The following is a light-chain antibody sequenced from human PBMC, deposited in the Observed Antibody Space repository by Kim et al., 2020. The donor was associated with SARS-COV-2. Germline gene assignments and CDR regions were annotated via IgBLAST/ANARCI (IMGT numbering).Light chain of an antibody. Sequence: IQMTQSPPSLSASVGDRVTITCRASRNISNWLAWYQQKPEKAPKSLIYAASTLQSGVPSRFSGSGSGTEFTLTISSQQPEDVATYYCQRYKSYARTFGGETKVDNK. J-gene: IGKJ4*02. CDR2: AAS. V-gene: IGKV1D-16*01. CDR3: QRYKSYART. CDR1: RNISNW.